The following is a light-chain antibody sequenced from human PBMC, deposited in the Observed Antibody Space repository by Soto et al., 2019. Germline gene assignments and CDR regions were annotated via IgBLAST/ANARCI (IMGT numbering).Light chain of an antibody. V-gene: IGKV3-20*01. J-gene: IGKJ1*01. CDR2: GAS. CDR1: QSVSNNY. CDR3: QQYSSLWT. Sequence: EIWLTQFPGTLSLSPGGRATLSCRTSQSVSNNYLAWYQQKPGQAPRLLIYGASSRATGIPDRFSGSGSGADFTLSISRLEPEDFAVYYCQQYSSLWTFGQGTKVDIK.